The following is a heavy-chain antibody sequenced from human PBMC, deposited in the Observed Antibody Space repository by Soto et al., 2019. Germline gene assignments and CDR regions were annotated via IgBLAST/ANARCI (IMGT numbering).Heavy chain of an antibody. CDR2: IYYSGST. V-gene: IGHV4-30-4*01. D-gene: IGHD4-17*01. Sequence: SETLSLNCTVSGGSISSGDYYWSWIRQPPGKGLEWIGYIYYSGSTYYNPSLKSRVTISVDTSKNQFSLKLSSVTAADTAVYYCATFTVTTFDYWGQGTLVTVSS. CDR3: ATFTVTTFDY. CDR1: GGSISSGDYY. J-gene: IGHJ4*02.